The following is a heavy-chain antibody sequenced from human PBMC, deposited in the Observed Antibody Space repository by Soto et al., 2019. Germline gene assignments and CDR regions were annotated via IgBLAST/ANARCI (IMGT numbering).Heavy chain of an antibody. Sequence: QVQLVESGGGLVKPGGSLRLSCAASGFTFSDYYMSWIRQAPWKGLEWLSYISGSGSAIYYAGSVKGRFTISRDNGKNSVYLQMNSLRAEDTAVYYCARGSGSWSAFDIWGQGTMVTVSS. CDR2: ISGSGSAI. CDR1: GFTFSDYY. D-gene: IGHD1-26*01. J-gene: IGHJ3*02. CDR3: ARGSGSWSAFDI. V-gene: IGHV3-11*01.